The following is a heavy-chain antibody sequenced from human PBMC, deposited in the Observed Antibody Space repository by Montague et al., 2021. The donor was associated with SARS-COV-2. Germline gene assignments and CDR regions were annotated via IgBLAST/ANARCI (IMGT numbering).Heavy chain of an antibody. CDR3: ATTRGSTFGYAS. D-gene: IGHD2/OR15-2a*01. CDR2: IYPRDSDT. J-gene: IGHJ5*02. CDR1: GYTFPTYW. Sequence: QSGAEVKAPGESLTISCENSGYTFPTYWIGWVRQMPGKGLQWVGIIYPRDSDTRYSPSFAGQVTISADTSMNTAYLHWSSLKASGSGMYYCATTRGSTFGYASWGQGTLVTVSS. V-gene: IGHV5-51*01.